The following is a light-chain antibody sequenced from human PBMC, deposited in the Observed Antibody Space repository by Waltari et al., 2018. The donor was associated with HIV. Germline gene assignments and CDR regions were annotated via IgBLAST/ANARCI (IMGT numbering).Light chain of an antibody. V-gene: IGLV1-44*01. CDR3: ASWDDSLNGVV. Sequence: QSVLTQPPSTSGTPGQRVTISCSGSNSNIGSNTVNWYQQVPGEAPKRLIYSNEQRPSGVPDRCSGSKSDTSASLAISGLQSEDETDYYCASWDDSLNGVVFGGGTKLTAL. CDR1: NSNIGSNT. CDR2: SNE. J-gene: IGLJ2*01.